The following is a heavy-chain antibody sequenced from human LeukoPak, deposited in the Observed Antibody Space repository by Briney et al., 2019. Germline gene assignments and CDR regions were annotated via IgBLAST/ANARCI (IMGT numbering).Heavy chain of an antibody. CDR2: ISDNGGRK. CDR3: ARSTLSCSTTSCFTGDFDY. J-gene: IGHJ4*02. D-gene: IGHD2-2*02. Sequence: GGSLRLSCAASGFTFSTYAMSWVRQAPGKGLEWVSSISDNGGRKFYADSVRGRLTISRDNSGSTLYLQMNSLRADDTAVYYCARSTLSCSTTSCFTGDFDYWGQGTLVTVSS. V-gene: IGHV3-23*01. CDR1: GFTFSTYA.